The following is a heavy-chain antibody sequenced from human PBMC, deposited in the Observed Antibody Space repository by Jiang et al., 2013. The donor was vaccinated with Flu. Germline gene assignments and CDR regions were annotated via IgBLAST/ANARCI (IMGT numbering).Heavy chain of an antibody. CDR1: GGSFSGYY. V-gene: IGHV4-34*01. J-gene: IGHJ4*02. Sequence: LLKPSETLSLTCAVYGGSFSGYYWSWIRQPPGKGLEWIGEINHSGSTNYNPSLKSRVTISVDTSKNQFSLKLSSVTAADTAVYYCASYYYDSSERFDYWGQGTLVTVSS. CDR3: ASYYYDSSERFDY. CDR2: INHSGST. D-gene: IGHD3-22*01.